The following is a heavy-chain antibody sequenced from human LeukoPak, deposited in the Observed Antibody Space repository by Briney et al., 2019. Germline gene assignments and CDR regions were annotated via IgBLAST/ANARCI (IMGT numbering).Heavy chain of an antibody. V-gene: IGHV4-31*03. J-gene: IGHJ4*02. CDR3: ARVRHYYDSSGYYYDANPYVDY. CDR1: GGSISSGGYY. Sequence: SQTLSLTCTVSGGSISSGGYYWSWIRQHPGKGLEWIGYIYYSGSTYYNPSLKSRVTISVDTSKNQFSLKLSSVTAADTAVYYCARVRHYYDSSGYYYDANPYVDYRGQGTLVTVSS. CDR2: IYYSGST. D-gene: IGHD3-22*01.